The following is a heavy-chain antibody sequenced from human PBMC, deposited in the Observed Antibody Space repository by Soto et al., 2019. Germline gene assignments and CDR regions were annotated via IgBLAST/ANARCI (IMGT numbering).Heavy chain of an antibody. D-gene: IGHD1-1*01. CDR3: ARGWRFDP. CDR1: GGSFSAYQ. Sequence: AETLSLTCGVYGGSFSAYQWNWIRQSPGQGLEWIGEIHHSGTTKYNPSLESRINLSVDTSKKQFSLKMFSVTAADTAIYYCARGWRFDPWRQGTQVTVSS. J-gene: IGHJ5*02. V-gene: IGHV4-34*01. CDR2: IHHSGTT.